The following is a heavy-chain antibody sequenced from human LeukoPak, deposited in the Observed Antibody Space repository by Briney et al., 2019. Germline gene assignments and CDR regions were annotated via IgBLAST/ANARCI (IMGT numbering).Heavy chain of an antibody. CDR1: GFSFSSYW. CDR2: INSDGSST. D-gene: IGHD2-21*02. CDR3: ARGLAYCGGDCYYYFDY. V-gene: IGHV3-74*01. J-gene: IGHJ4*02. Sequence: GGSLRFSCAASGFSFSSYWMHWVRQAPGKRLVWVSRINSDGSSTSYADSVKGRFTISRDNAKNTLYLQMNSLRAEDTAVYYCARGLAYCGGDCYYYFDYWGQGTLVTVSS.